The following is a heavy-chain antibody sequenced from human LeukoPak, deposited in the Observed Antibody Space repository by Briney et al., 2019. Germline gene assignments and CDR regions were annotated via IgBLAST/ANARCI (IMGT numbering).Heavy chain of an antibody. CDR2: ISANGRNT. Sequence: GGSLRLSCAASGFTVSSYSMHWVRQAPGKGLEYVSAISANGRNTYYASSVKGRFTISRDNSKNTLYLQMNSLRAEDTAVYYCAKAQFPYYSDGSGYPLDYWGQGTLVTVSS. J-gene: IGHJ4*02. CDR3: AKAQFPYYSDGSGYPLDY. CDR1: GFTVSSYS. V-gene: IGHV3-64*01. D-gene: IGHD3-22*01.